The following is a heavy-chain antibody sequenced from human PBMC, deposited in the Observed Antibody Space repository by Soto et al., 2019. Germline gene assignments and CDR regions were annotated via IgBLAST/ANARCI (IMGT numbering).Heavy chain of an antibody. CDR2: LSYDGSNK. J-gene: IGHJ4*02. V-gene: IGHV3-30*03. CDR3: ARDRDSGNYNSRDY. Sequence: QVHLVESGGGVVQPGRSLRLSCAASGFSFSIYGMHWVRQAPGKGLEWVALLSYDGSNKYYADSVKGRFTISRDNSKNTLYLQMNSLRPDDTAVYYCARDRDSGNYNSRDYWGQGTLVTVSS. D-gene: IGHD1-26*01. CDR1: GFSFSIYG.